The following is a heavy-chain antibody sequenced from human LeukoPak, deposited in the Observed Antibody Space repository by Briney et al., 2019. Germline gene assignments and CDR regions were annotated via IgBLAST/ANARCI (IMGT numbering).Heavy chain of an antibody. CDR3: ARDLYGGNSFDY. CDR2: ISYDGSNK. V-gene: IGHV3-30-3*01. J-gene: IGHJ4*02. Sequence: GGSLRLSCAASGFTFSSYAMHWVRQAPGKGLEWVAVISYDGSNKYYADSVKGRFTISRDNSKNTLYLQMNSLRAEDTAVYYCARDLYGGNSFDYWGQGTLVTASS. CDR1: GFTFSSYA. D-gene: IGHD4-23*01.